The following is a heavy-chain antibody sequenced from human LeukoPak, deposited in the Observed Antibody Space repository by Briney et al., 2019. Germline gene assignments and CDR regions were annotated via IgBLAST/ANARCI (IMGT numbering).Heavy chain of an antibody. Sequence: SETLSLTCTVSGGSISSYYWSWIRQPAGKGLEWIGRIYNSGSTNYNPSLKSRVTMSVDTSKNQFSLKLSSVTAADTAVYYCARENRNWEQLVIDYWGQGTLVTVSS. V-gene: IGHV4-4*07. CDR1: GGSISSYY. CDR3: ARENRNWEQLVIDY. J-gene: IGHJ4*02. D-gene: IGHD6-13*01. CDR2: IYNSGST.